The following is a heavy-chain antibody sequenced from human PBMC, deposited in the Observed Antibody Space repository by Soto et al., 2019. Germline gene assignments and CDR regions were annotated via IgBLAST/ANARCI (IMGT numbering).Heavy chain of an antibody. D-gene: IGHD5-12*01. CDR2: IYHSGST. J-gene: IGHJ4*02. V-gene: IGHV4-38-2*02. CDR1: GYSISIGYY. Sequence: SETLTLTCSVSGYSISIGYYCGLIRQPPGKGLEWIGSIYHSGSTYYNPSLKSRVTISVDTSKNQFSLKLSSVTAADPAVYYCARAYRGYDFRVDYWGQGTLVTVSS. CDR3: ARAYRGYDFRVDY.